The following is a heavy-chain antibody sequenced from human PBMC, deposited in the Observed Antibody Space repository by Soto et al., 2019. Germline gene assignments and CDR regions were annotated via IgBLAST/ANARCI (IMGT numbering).Heavy chain of an antibody. D-gene: IGHD1-20*01. CDR3: ARDNWNYYYYGMDV. J-gene: IGHJ6*02. CDR2: ISSSGSTI. V-gene: IGHV3-11*01. Sequence: GGSLRLSCAASGFTFSDYYMSWIRQAPGKGLEWVSYISSSGSTIYYADSVKGRFTISRDNAKNSLYLQMNSLRAEDTAVYYCARDNWNYYYYGMDVWGQGTTVTVSS. CDR1: GFTFSDYY.